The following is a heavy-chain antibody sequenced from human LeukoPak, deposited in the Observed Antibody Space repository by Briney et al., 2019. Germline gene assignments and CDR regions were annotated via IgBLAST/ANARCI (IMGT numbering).Heavy chain of an antibody. CDR3: ATLDVSPL. V-gene: IGHV1-24*01. D-gene: IGHD5/OR15-5a*01. CDR2: FYPDDGQT. Sequence: ASVNLSCKVSGYSLNEISMHGVRQAPGKGLEGMGSFYPDDGQTIYAQMFQGRVAMTEDTSADTASMELSSLRSGDTAVYYCATLDVSPLWGQGTMVTVSS. J-gene: IGHJ3*01. CDR1: GYSLNEIS.